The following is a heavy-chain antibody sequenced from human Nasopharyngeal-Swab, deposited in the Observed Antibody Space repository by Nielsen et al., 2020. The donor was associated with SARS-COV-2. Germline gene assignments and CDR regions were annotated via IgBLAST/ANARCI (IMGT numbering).Heavy chain of an antibody. CDR3: ARLELGRVDY. V-gene: IGHV4-39*01. Sequence: GSLRLSCTVSGGSISSSSYYWGWIRQPPGKGLEWIGSIYYSGSTYYNPSLKSRVTISVDTSKNQFSLKLSSVTAADTAVYYCARLELGRVDYWGQGTLVTVSS. CDR2: IYYSGST. D-gene: IGHD3-3*02. CDR1: GGSISSSSYY. J-gene: IGHJ4*02.